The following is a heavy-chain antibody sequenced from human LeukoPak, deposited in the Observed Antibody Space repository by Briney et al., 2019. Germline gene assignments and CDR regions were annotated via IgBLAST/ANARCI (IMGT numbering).Heavy chain of an antibody. CDR1: GGSISSYY. D-gene: IGHD6-6*01. J-gene: IGHJ6*02. CDR2: IYYSGST. CDR3: ARVGWDSSSSDYYYYYGMDV. V-gene: IGHV4-59*01. Sequence: RPSETLSLTCTVSGGSISSYYWSWIRQPPGKGLEWVGYIYYSGSTNYNPSLKSRVTISVDTSKNQFSLKLSSVTAADTAVYYCARVGWDSSSSDYYYYYGMDVWGQGTTVTVSS.